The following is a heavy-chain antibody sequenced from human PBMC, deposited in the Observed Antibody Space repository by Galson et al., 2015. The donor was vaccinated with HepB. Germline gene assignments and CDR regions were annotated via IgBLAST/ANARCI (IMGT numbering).Heavy chain of an antibody. J-gene: IGHJ5*02. V-gene: IGHV3-33*01. Sequence: SLRLSCAASGFTFSAYDMHWVRQAPGKGLEWVALTSKDGSKKYYADSVKGRFTISRDNSKKTLYLQMNSLRDEDTAIYYCARPNYYDSSGYYAWGQGTLVTVSS. CDR2: TSKDGSKK. D-gene: IGHD3-22*01. CDR3: ARPNYYDSSGYYA. CDR1: GFTFSAYD.